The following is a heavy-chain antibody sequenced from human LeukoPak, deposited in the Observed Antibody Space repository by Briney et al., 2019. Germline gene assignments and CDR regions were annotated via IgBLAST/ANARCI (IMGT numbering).Heavy chain of an antibody. CDR2: ITYDGSNQ. V-gene: IGHV3-30*02. Sequence: GGSLRLSSAASGFTFSSYGMHGVRQAPGKGPEWAAFITYDGSNQYYADSVKGRFTISRDNSKNTLYLQMNSLRPEDTAVYYCAKDRKRHVIFDYWGQGTLVTVSS. CDR1: GFTFSSYG. CDR3: AKDRKRHVIFDY. D-gene: IGHD1-1*01. J-gene: IGHJ4*02.